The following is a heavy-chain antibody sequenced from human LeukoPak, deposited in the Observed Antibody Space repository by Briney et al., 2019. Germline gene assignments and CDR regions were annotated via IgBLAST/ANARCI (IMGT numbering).Heavy chain of an antibody. Sequence: PSETLSLTCTVSGGSISISSYYWGWIRQPPGKGLEWIGYIYYSGSTNYNPSLKSRVTISVDTSKNQFSLKLSSVTAADTAVYYCARVSKVDVFSKDYWGQGTLVTVSS. CDR3: ARVSKVDVFSKDY. V-gene: IGHV4-61*05. D-gene: IGHD4-11*01. CDR2: IYYSGST. J-gene: IGHJ4*02. CDR1: GGSISISSYY.